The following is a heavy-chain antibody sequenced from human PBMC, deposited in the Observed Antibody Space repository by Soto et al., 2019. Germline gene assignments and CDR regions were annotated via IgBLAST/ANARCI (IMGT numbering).Heavy chain of an antibody. D-gene: IGHD7-27*01. CDR1: GGSISSYY. V-gene: IGHV4-59*08. Sequence: PSETLSLTCTVSGGSISSYYWSWIRQPPGKGLEWIGYIYYSGSTNYNPSLKSRVTISVDASKNQFSLKLSSVTAADTAVYYCARRWGRTFDYWGQGTLVTVSS. CDR2: IYYSGST. CDR3: ARRWGRTFDY. J-gene: IGHJ4*02.